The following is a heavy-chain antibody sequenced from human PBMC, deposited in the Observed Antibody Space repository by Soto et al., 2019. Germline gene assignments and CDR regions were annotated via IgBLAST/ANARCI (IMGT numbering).Heavy chain of an antibody. D-gene: IGHD3-10*01. CDR2: IYWDDDK. Sequence: QITLKESGPTLVKPTQTLTVTCTFSGLSLTSSGMSVGWIRQPPGKALEWLALIYWDDDKWYSPSLKSRLYITKDTSKNQVVLTMTNVDPVDTATYYCARPRGYDFDYWGQGTLVTVSS. CDR1: GLSLTSSGMS. J-gene: IGHJ4*02. V-gene: IGHV2-5*02. CDR3: ARPRGYDFDY.